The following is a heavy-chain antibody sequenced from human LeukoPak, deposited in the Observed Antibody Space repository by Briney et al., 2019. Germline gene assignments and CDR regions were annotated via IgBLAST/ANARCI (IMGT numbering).Heavy chain of an antibody. CDR1: GYSIRSGSY. CDR2: IYHSAST. V-gene: IGHV4-38-2*01. Sequence: SETLSLTCGVSGYSIRSGSYWGWIRRAPGKGLEWIGSIYHSASTSKNPSLKSRVAISVDTSKNQFSLKLNSVTAADTAVYFCVRHHYYVYLGEFTWFDAWGQGILVTVSS. CDR3: VRHHYYVYLGEFTWFDA. D-gene: IGHD3-10*01. J-gene: IGHJ5*02.